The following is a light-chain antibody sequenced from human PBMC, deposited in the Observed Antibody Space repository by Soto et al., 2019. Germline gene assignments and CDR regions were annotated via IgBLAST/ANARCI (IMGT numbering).Light chain of an antibody. CDR2: DAS. J-gene: IGKJ1*01. Sequence: IAVTQSPSSLAASVGDRVTITCRASQTISTYVNWYRQKSGAAPELLIYDASTLQSGVPSRFRGGGSGTDFTLTISSLQLDDFATYYCQQSYNTPLTFGQGTKVEIK. CDR3: QQSYNTPLT. V-gene: IGKV1-39*01. CDR1: QTISTY.